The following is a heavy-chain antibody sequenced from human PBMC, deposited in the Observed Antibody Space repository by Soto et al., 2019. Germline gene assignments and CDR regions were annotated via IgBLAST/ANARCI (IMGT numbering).Heavy chain of an antibody. CDR2: IWYDGGDK. D-gene: IGHD6-19*01. CDR3: ARDWQWVTRDVLRSSYSFDS. CDR1: GFNCSSYL. J-gene: IGHJ4*01. V-gene: IGHV3-33*01. Sequence: QVQLVESGGGVVQPRRSLRLSCAASGFNCSSYLILWGRQAPGTRLERVDVIWYDGGDKYYADSVKGRFTISRVNTKKMLYLQKNSLIAEATAVCYCARDWQWVTRDVLRSSYSFDSWGQGTLVTVSS.